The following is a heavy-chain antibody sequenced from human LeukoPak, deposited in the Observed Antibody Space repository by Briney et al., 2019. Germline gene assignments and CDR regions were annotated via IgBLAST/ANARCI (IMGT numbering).Heavy chain of an antibody. CDR1: GYTFTGYF. Sequence: GASVKVSCKTSGYTFTGYFIHWVRQAPGQGLEWMGWINPDSGGTNFAQKFQGRVTVSRDTSISTAYMELSRPRSDDTAVYYCAKESRGWYFDYWGQGTLVTVSS. CDR2: INPDSGGT. D-gene: IGHD6-19*01. CDR3: AKESRGWYFDY. V-gene: IGHV1-2*02. J-gene: IGHJ4*02.